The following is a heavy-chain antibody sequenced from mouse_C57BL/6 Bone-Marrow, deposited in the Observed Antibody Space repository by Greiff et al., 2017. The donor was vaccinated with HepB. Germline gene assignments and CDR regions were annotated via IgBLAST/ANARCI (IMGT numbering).Heavy chain of an antibody. Sequence: EVNVVESGGDLVKPGGSLKLSCAASGFTFSSYGMSWVSQTQDKRLEWVATISSGGSYTYYPDSVKGRFTISRDNAKNTLYRQMSSQKSEDTAMYYCGQQRAWCAYWGQVTLVTVAT. CDR1: GFTFSSYG. CDR2: ISSGGSYT. CDR3: GQQRAWCAY. J-gene: IGHJ3*01. V-gene: IGHV5-6*01.